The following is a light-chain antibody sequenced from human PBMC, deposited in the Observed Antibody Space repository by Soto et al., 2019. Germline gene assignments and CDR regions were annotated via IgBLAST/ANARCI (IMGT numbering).Light chain of an antibody. CDR2: DAS. CDR1: QSISSW. V-gene: IGKV1-5*01. J-gene: IGKJ2*01. Sequence: DIQMTQSPPTLSASVGDRVTITCRASQSISSWLAWYQQKPGKAPKLLIYDASTLESGVPSRFSGSGSWTEFTLTISILQPDDFATYYCQQYNNYLMYTFGQGTKLEIK. CDR3: QQYNNYLMYT.